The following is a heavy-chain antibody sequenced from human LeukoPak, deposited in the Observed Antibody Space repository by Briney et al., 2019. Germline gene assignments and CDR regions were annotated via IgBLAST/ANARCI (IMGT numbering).Heavy chain of an antibody. CDR3: CGSGWFAGPFGY. D-gene: IGHD6-19*01. CDR1: GGSITNNGYY. CDR2: MHYSGST. V-gene: IGHV4-39*07. Sequence: SETLSLTCSVSGGSITNNGYYWGWIRQSPETGLEWIGSMHYSGSTYYNPSLNSRVTISVDTSKNQFSLKLTSVTAADTAVYYCCGSGWFAGPFGYWGQGALVTVSS. J-gene: IGHJ4*02.